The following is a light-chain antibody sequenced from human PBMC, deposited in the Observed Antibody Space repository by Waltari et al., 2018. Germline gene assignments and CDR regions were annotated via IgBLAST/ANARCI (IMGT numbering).Light chain of an antibody. CDR3: CSYAGRYTPWV. Sequence: QSALTQPRSVSESPGQSVTISCTGTSSDVGGYNYVSWYRQHPGKAPKPLIYYVIKRPSGVPDRFSGSKSGNTASLTISGLQAEDEADYYCCSYAGRYTPWVFGGGTKLTVL. V-gene: IGLV2-11*01. CDR1: SSDVGGYNY. J-gene: IGLJ3*02. CDR2: YVI.